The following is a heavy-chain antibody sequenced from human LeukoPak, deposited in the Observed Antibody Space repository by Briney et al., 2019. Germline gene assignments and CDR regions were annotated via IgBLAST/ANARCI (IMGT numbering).Heavy chain of an antibody. D-gene: IGHD6-19*01. J-gene: IGHJ6*02. Sequence: SETLSLTCTVPGGSISSYYWSWIRQPPGKGLEWIGYIYYSGSTNYNPSLKSRVTVSVDTSKNRFSLKLSSVTAADTAVYYCARINSSGWYGLDYYYGMDVWGQGTTVTVSS. V-gene: IGHV4-59*08. CDR3: ARINSSGWYGLDYYYGMDV. CDR1: GGSISSYY. CDR2: IYYSGST.